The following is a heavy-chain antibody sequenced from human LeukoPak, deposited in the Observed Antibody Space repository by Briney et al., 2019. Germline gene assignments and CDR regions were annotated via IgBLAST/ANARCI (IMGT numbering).Heavy chain of an antibody. D-gene: IGHD6-13*01. Sequence: SETLSLTCTVSGGSISSSSFYWGWIRQPPGKGLEWIASIYYSGSTYYNPSLKSRVTISVDTSKNQFSLKLSSVTAADTAVYYCATDLVSQDYSSSWVEANAFDIWGQGTMVTVSS. CDR3: ATDLVSQDYSSSWVEANAFDI. V-gene: IGHV4-39*07. CDR1: GGSISSSSFY. J-gene: IGHJ3*02. CDR2: IYYSGST.